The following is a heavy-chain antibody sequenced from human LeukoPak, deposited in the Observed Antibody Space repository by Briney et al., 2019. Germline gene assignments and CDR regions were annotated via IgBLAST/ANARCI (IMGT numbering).Heavy chain of an antibody. CDR2: IIPIFGTA. CDR1: GGTFSSYA. V-gene: IGHV1-69*01. D-gene: IGHD1-14*01. J-gene: IGHJ4*02. CDR3: ASGTIAEPGTFDY. Sequence: SVKVSCKASGGTFSSYAISWVRQAPGQGLEWMGGIIPIFGTANYAQKFQGRVTITADESTSTAYMELSSLRSEDTAVYYCASGTIAEPGTFDYWGQGTLVTVSS.